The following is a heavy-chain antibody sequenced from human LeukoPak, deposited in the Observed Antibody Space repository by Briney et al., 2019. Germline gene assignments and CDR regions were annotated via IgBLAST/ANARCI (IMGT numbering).Heavy chain of an antibody. Sequence: ASVKVSCKASGGTFSSYAISWVRQAPGQGLEWMGGIIPIFGTANYAQKFQGRVTITTDESTSTAYMELSSLRSEDTAVYYCAATVMTTVTTVDYYYYYMDVWGKGTTVTVSS. CDR1: GGTFSSYA. J-gene: IGHJ6*03. CDR3: AATVMTTVTTVDYYYYYMDV. D-gene: IGHD4-17*01. V-gene: IGHV1-69*05. CDR2: IIPIFGTA.